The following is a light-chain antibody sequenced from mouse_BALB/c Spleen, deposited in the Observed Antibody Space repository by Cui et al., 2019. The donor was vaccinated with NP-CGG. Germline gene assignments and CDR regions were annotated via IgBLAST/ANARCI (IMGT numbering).Light chain of an antibody. Sequence: QAVVTQESAPSTSPGETVPLTCRSSTGAVTTYNYANWVQEKPDHLFTGLIGGTNNRVPGVPARFSGSLIGDKAALTITGAQTEDEAIYFCALWYSNHWVFGGGTKLTVL. CDR3: ALWYSNHWV. J-gene: IGLJ1*01. CDR2: GTN. V-gene: IGLV1*01. CDR1: TGAVTTYNY.